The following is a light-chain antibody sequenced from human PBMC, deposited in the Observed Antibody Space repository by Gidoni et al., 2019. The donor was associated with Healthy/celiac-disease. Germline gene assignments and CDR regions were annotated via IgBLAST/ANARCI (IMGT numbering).Light chain of an antibody. CDR1: SSAVGGYNY. CDR3: SSYAGSNNVV. V-gene: IGLV2-8*01. CDR2: EVS. J-gene: IGLJ2*01. Sequence: QSALTPPPSASGSPGQSVTISCTGTSSAVGGYNYVSWYQQHPGKAPKPMIYEVSKRPSGVTDRFSGSKSGNTASLTVSGLQAEDEADYYCSSYAGSNNVVFGGGTKLTVL.